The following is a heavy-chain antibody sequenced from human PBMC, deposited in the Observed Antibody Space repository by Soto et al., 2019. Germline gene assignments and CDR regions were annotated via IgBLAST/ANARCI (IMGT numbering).Heavy chain of an antibody. D-gene: IGHD6-13*01. CDR2: ISGSGVST. J-gene: IGHJ6*03. CDR1: GFTFSTYA. V-gene: IGHV3-23*01. CDR3: AKVGSYSLHYYYYYMDV. Sequence: EVQLLESGGGLVQPGGSLRLSCAASGFTFSTYAMSWVRQAPGKGLEWVSTISGSGVSTYYADSVKGRFTISRDNSKNTLFLQMNSLRVEDTAVYYCAKVGSYSLHYYYYYMDVWGKWTTVTVSS.